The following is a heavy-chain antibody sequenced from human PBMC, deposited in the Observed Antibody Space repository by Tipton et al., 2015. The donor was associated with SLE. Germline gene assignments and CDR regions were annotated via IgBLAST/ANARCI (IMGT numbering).Heavy chain of an antibody. CDR1: EFTFSRYW. CDR3: AKDVDSSGYEPFDD. V-gene: IGHV3-7*01. Sequence: SLRLSCAASEFTFSRYWMSWVRQAPGKGLEWVANIKQDGSEKYYVDSVKGRFTISRDNAKNSLYLQMNSLRAEDTAVYYCAKDVDSSGYEPFDDWGQGTLVTVSS. D-gene: IGHD3-22*01. J-gene: IGHJ4*02. CDR2: IKQDGSEK.